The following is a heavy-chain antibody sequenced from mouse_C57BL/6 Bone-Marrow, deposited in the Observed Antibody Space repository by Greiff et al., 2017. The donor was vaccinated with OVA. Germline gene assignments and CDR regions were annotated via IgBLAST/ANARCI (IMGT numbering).Heavy chain of an antibody. Sequence: EVQRVESGAELVRPGASVKLSCTASGFNIKDDYMHWVKQRPEQGLEWIGWIDPENGDTEYASKFQGKATITADTSSNTAYLQLSSLTSEDTAVYYCTRWLYYFDYWGQGTTLTVSS. CDR2: IDPENGDT. V-gene: IGHV14-4*01. J-gene: IGHJ2*01. D-gene: IGHD2-3*01. CDR1: GFNIKDDY. CDR3: TRWLYYFDY.